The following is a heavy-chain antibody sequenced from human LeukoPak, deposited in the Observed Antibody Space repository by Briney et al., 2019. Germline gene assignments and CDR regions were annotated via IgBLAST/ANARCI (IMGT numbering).Heavy chain of an antibody. CDR1: GFTFSSYA. CDR2: ISYDGSNK. CDR3: ARRSDAGFWFDS. Sequence: GGSLRLSCAASGFTFSSYAMHWVRQAPGKGLEWVAVISYDGSNKYYADSVKGRFTISRDNSKSTLYLQMNSLRDEDTAVYYCARRSDAGFWFDSWGQGTLVTVSS. V-gene: IGHV3-30*14. J-gene: IGHJ5*01.